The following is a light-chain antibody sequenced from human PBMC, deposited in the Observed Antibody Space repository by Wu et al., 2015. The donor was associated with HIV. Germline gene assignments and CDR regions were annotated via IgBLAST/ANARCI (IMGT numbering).Light chain of an antibody. CDR2: KAP. CDR3: QQYKSYPYS. V-gene: IGKV1-5*03. CDR1: QSISSW. J-gene: IGKJ2*03. Sequence: DTQMTQSPSTLSASVGDRVTITCRASQSISSWLAWYQQKPGKAPKLLIYKAPSLESGVPSRFSGSGSGTEFTLTISSLQPDDFATYYCQQYKSYPYSFGQGTKLEIK.